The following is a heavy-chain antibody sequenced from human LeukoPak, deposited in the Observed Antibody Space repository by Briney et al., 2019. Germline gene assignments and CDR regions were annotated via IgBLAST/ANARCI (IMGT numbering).Heavy chain of an antibody. CDR3: ARGRVSSSTWYSTYYYYFYMDV. CDR1: DDSITTYY. CDR2: VDHTGST. D-gene: IGHD1-1*01. J-gene: IGHJ6*03. V-gene: IGHV4-59*01. Sequence: SQTLSLTCSVSDDSITTYYWTWIRQPPGKGLEWIGYVDHTGSTNFNPSLNGRVSISRDTTNNLFSLRLRSVTAADTAVYFCARGRVSSSTWYSTYYYYFYMDVWGKGTTVTVSS.